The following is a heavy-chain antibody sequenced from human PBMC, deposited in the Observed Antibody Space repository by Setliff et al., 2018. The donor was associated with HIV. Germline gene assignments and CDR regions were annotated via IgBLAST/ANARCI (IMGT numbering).Heavy chain of an antibody. CDR2: ISYDGSYK. Sequence: GGSLRLSCAASGFTFSNFGMHWVRQAPGKGLEWVAVISYDGSYKYYVDSVKGRFTISRDNPKNTVYLQMNSLRPEDTALYYCAKIPHTGDSAFDVWGQGTMVTVSS. CDR3: AKIPHTGDSAFDV. V-gene: IGHV3-30*18. J-gene: IGHJ3*01. CDR1: GFTFSNFG. D-gene: IGHD7-27*01.